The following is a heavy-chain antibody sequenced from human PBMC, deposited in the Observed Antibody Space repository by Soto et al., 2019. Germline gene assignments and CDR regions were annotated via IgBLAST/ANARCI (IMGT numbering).Heavy chain of an antibody. Sequence: QITLKESGPTLVKPTQTLTLTCTFSGFSLTTNEMSVGWIRQPPGKALEWLALIYWDDDKLYSQSLKSRLTITKDTAKNQVVRTMTNMDPVDTATYYCVHSRGSGGSCYCFDYWGQGTLVTVSS. V-gene: IGHV2-5*02. J-gene: IGHJ4*02. CDR3: VHSRGSGGSCYCFDY. CDR1: GFSLTTNEMS. CDR2: IYWDDDK. D-gene: IGHD2-15*01.